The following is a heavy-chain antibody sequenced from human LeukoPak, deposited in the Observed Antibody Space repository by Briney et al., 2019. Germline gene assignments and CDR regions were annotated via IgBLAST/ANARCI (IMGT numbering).Heavy chain of an antibody. J-gene: IGHJ4*02. D-gene: IGHD3-22*01. Sequence: GGALRLSCVASGFTFSDYSMDWVRQAPGKGLEWVSYISDTGHAIYYADSVKGRFIISRDNAKNSLYLQMNSLRDEDTAVYYCARDGYPGEDYWGQGTLVTVSS. V-gene: IGHV3-48*02. CDR3: ARDGYPGEDY. CDR2: ISDTGHAI. CDR1: GFTFSDYS.